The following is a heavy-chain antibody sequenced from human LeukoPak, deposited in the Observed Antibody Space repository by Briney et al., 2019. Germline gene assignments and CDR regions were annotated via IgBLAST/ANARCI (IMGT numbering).Heavy chain of an antibody. CDR2: INGDGTIT. CDR1: GFAFSSYW. CDR3: SRSQFDY. V-gene: IGHV3-74*03. J-gene: IGHJ4*02. Sequence: GGSLRLSCAASGFAFSSYWMLWVRQLPGEGLVWVSRINGDGTITTYADFAKGRFTISRDNTKNILYLEMNNLRAEDTGIYYCSRSQFDYWGQGILVTVSS.